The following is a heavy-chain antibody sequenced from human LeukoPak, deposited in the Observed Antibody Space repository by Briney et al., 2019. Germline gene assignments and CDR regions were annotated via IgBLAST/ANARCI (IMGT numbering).Heavy chain of an antibody. CDR2: IYTSGST. CDR3: ASGTTKTTPPLY. CDR1: GASISSYY. V-gene: IGHV4-4*07. Sequence: SETLSLTCTVSGASISSYYWSWIRQPAGKGLECIGRIYTSGSTNYNPSLKSRVTMSVDTSKNQFSLKLSSVSAADTAVYYCASGTTKTTPPLYWGQGTLVTVSS. J-gene: IGHJ4*02. D-gene: IGHD4-17*01.